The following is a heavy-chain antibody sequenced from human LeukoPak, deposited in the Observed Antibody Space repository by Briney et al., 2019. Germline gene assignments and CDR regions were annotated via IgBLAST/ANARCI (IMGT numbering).Heavy chain of an antibody. V-gene: IGHV4-59*01. D-gene: IGHD5-24*01. CDR3: ASGRGAGSNYYFDY. CDR2: IYYSGST. Sequence: SETLSLTCAVSGASISSYYWNWIRQPPGKGLEWIGHIYYSGSTNYNPSLKSRVTISVDTSKNQFSLKLSSVTTADTAVYYCASGRGAGSNYYFDYWGQGTLVTVSS. J-gene: IGHJ4*02. CDR1: GASISSYY.